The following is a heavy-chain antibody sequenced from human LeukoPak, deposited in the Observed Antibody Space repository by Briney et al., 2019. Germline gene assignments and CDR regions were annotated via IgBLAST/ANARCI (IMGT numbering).Heavy chain of an antibody. Sequence: GSSVKVSCKAFGGTFSSYAISWVRQAPGQGLEWMGRIIPIFGTANYAQKFQGRVTITTDESTSTAYMELSSLRSEDTAVYYCARGDHDSSGYYLAEYFQHWGQGTLVTVSS. CDR2: IIPIFGTA. CDR1: GGTFSSYA. V-gene: IGHV1-69*05. J-gene: IGHJ1*01. D-gene: IGHD3-22*01. CDR3: ARGDHDSSGYYLAEYFQH.